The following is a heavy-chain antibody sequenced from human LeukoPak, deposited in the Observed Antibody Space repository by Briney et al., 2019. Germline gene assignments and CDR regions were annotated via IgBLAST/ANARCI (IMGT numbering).Heavy chain of an antibody. Sequence: GGSLRLSCAASGFTFSNAWMSWVRQAPGKGLEWVGRIKSKTDGGTTDYAAPVKGRFTISRDDSKNTLYLQMNSLRAEDTAVYYCASSIVGAADYFDYWGQGTLVTVSS. V-gene: IGHV3-15*01. J-gene: IGHJ4*02. D-gene: IGHD1-26*01. CDR2: IKSKTDGGTT. CDR1: GFTFSNAW. CDR3: ASSIVGAADYFDY.